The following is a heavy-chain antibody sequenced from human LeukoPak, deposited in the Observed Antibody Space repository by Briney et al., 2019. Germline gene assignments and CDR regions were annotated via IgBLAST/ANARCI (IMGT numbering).Heavy chain of an antibody. J-gene: IGHJ5*02. Sequence: GGSLRLSCAASGFTFSSYSMNWVRQAPGKGLEWVSSISSSSSDTHYADSVKGRFTISRDSSKNTLFLQMNSLRAEDTAVYYCARDPPAVAANTYAWGQGTLVTVSS. CDR3: ARDPPAVAANTYA. D-gene: IGHD6-6*01. CDR2: ISSSSSDT. CDR1: GFTFSSYS. V-gene: IGHV3-21*01.